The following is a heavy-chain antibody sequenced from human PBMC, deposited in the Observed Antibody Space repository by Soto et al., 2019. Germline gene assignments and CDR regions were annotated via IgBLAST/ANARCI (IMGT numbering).Heavy chain of an antibody. CDR2: IIPIFGTA. V-gene: IGHV1-69*06. CDR1: GGTFSSYA. Sequence: SVKVSCKASGGTFSSYAISWVRQAPGQGLEWMGGIIPIFGTANYAQKFQGRVTITADKSTSTAYMELSSLRSEDTAVSYCARAREGVPAAKYYYRMDVWGQGTTVTVSS. J-gene: IGHJ6*02. CDR3: ARAREGVPAAKYYYRMDV. D-gene: IGHD2-2*01.